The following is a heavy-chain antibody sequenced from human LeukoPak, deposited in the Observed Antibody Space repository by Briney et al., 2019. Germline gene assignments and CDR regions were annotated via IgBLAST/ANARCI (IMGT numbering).Heavy chain of an antibody. J-gene: IGHJ6*02. CDR2: IGTTGDI. CDR1: GFTFNTFD. D-gene: IGHD3-10*01. CDR3: ARGRDYYGSGSYPGDGMDV. V-gene: IGHV3-13*01. Sequence: PGGSLRLSGAASGFTFNTFDMHWVRQSTGKGLEWVSTIGTTGDIYYAGSVKGRFTISRENAKSSLYLQINSLRAADTAVYYCARGRDYYGSGSYPGDGMDVWGQGTTVIVSS.